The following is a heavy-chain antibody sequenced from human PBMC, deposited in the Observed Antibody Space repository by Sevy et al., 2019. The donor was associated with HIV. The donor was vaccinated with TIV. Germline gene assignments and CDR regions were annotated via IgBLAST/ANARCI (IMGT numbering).Heavy chain of an antibody. CDR1: GITLSTCW. CDR3: SRGLYYYDMRGHQEPGDY. D-gene: IGHD3-22*01. Sequence: GGSLRLSCAASGITLSTCWMHWVRQAPGKGLVWVSRINSDGSSTSYADSVKGRFTISRDNGKNTLYLQMKSLRAEDTAVYFCSRGLYYYDMRGHQEPGDYWGQGVLVTVSS. CDR2: INSDGSST. J-gene: IGHJ4*02. V-gene: IGHV3-74*01.